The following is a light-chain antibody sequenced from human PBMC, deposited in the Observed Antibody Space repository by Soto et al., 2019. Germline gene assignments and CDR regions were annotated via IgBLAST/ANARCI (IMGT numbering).Light chain of an antibody. CDR3: QQYGTSPFT. CDR2: AAS. CDR1: QSVSSSY. V-gene: IGKV3-20*01. Sequence: EIVLTQSPGTLSLSPGERATLSCRASQSVSSSYLAWYQQKPGQAPRLLIYAASSRATGIPDRFSGSGSGTDFTLTISRLEPEDFAVYYCQQYGTSPFTFGRGTKVDIK. J-gene: IGKJ4*01.